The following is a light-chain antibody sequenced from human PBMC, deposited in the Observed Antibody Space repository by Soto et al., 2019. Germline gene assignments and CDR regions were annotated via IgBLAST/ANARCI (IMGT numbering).Light chain of an antibody. V-gene: IGLV1-40*01. CDR2: GSS. CDR1: SSNIGAGYD. J-gene: IGLJ1*01. Sequence: QSALAQPPSVSGAPGQRVTISCTGSSSNIGAGYDVHWYQQLPGTAPKLLIYGSSNRPSGVPDRFSGSKSGTSASLAITGLQAEDEADYYCQSYDRSLSDHVFGTGTKVTVL. CDR3: QSYDRSLSDHV.